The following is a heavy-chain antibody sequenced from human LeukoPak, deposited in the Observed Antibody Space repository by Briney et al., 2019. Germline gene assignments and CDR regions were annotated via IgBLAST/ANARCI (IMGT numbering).Heavy chain of an antibody. V-gene: IGHV3-23*01. CDR3: AKRSGYTTGWFFDF. J-gene: IGHJ4*02. CDR1: GFSFSSYA. CDR2: ISGSGDNT. D-gene: IGHD6-19*01. Sequence: GGSLRLSCAASGFSFSSYATSWVRQAPGKGLEWVSSISGSGDNTYYAESVKGRFTISRDNSKNTLFLQMNSLRAEDTAVFYCAKRSGYTTGWFFDFWGQGTLVTVSS.